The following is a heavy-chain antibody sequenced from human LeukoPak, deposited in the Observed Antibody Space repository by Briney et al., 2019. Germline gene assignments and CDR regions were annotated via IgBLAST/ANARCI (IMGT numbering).Heavy chain of an antibody. CDR3: AKGVSFIYYFDY. D-gene: IGHD1-26*01. CDR2: ISGSGGST. V-gene: IGHV3-23*01. CDR1: GFTFSSYA. J-gene: IGHJ4*02. Sequence: TGGSLRLSCAASGFTFSSYAMSWVRQAPGKGLEWVSAISGSGGSTYYADSVKGRFTISRDNSKNTLYLQMNSLRAEDTAVYYCAKGVSFIYYFDYWGQGTLVTVSS.